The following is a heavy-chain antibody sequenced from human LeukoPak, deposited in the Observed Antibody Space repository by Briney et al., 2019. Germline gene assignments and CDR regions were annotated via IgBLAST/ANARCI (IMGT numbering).Heavy chain of an antibody. D-gene: IGHD6-13*01. CDR2: MKPDSGNT. CDR1: GYIFTNYD. J-gene: IGHJ5*02. V-gene: IGHV1-8*01. CDR3: ARMATDGTMNWFDP. Sequence: ASVKVSCKASGYIFTNYDINWVRQATGQGLEWMGWMKPDSGNTGYAQKFQDRVTMTRNTSTNTAYMELSSLRSEDTAMYYCARMATDGTMNWFDPWGQGTLVIVSS.